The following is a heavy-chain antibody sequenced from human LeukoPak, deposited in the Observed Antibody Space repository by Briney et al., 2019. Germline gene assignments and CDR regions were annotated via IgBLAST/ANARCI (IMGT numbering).Heavy chain of an antibody. D-gene: IGHD4-17*01. CDR3: ARGPDYGARTDFLDY. CDR2: ISSSGSTI. V-gene: IGHV3-48*03. CDR1: GFTFSSYE. J-gene: IGHJ4*02. Sequence: PPGGSLRLSCAASGFTFSSYEMNWVRQAPGKGLEWVSYISSSGSTIYYADSVKGRFTISRDNAKNSLYLQLNSLRVEDTAIYYCARGPDYGARTDFLDYWGQGALVTVSS.